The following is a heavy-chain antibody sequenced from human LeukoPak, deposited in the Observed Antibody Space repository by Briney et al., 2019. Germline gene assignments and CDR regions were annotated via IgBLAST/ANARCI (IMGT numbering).Heavy chain of an antibody. Sequence: SETLSLTCTVSGGSISSGSYYWSWIRQPAGKGLEWIGRIYTSGSTNYSPSLKSRVTISVDTSKNQFSLKLSSVTAADTAVYYCASEPRFGAYYYMDVWGKGTTVTISS. D-gene: IGHD3-10*01. CDR3: ASEPRFGAYYYMDV. J-gene: IGHJ6*03. CDR2: IYTSGST. V-gene: IGHV4-61*02. CDR1: GGSISSGSYY.